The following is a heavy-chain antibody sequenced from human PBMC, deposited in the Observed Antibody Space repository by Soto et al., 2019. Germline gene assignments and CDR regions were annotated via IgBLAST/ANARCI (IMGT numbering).Heavy chain of an antibody. CDR1: GFTFSSYS. CDR2: ISSSSSTI. J-gene: IGHJ4*02. D-gene: IGHD3-16*02. CDR3: AGSYDYVWGSYRPSDY. V-gene: IGHV3-48*02. Sequence: PGGSLRLSCAASGFTFSSYSMNWVRQAPGKGLEWVSYISSSSSTIYYADSVKGRFTISRDNAKISLYLQMNSLRDEDTALYYCAGSYDYVWGSYRPSDYWGQGTLVTVSS.